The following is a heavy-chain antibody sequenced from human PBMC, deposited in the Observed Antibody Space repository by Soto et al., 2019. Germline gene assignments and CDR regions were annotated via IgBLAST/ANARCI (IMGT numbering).Heavy chain of an antibody. D-gene: IGHD3-10*01. Sequence: QVQLQQWGAGLLKPSETLSLTCAVYGGSFSGYYWSWIRQPPGKGLEWIGEINHSGSTNYNPSLKSRVPISVDTSRNQFTLKLSSVTAADTAVYYCARGSRDYGSGSYYTRWFDPWGQGTLVTVSS. CDR1: GGSFSGYY. V-gene: IGHV4-34*01. CDR3: ARGSRDYGSGSYYTRWFDP. CDR2: INHSGST. J-gene: IGHJ5*02.